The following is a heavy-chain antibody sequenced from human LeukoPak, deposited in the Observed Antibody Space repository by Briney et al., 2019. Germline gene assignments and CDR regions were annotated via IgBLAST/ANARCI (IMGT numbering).Heavy chain of an antibody. J-gene: IGHJ4*02. Sequence: SVKVSCKASGYTFTSYDINWVRQAPGQGLEWMGRIIPIFGTANYAQKFQGRVTITTDESTSTAYMELSSLRSEDTAVYYCARGGNRYYYDSSGYYYYWGQGTLVTVSS. CDR2: IIPIFGTA. CDR3: ARGGNRYYYDSSGYYYY. V-gene: IGHV1-69*05. CDR1: GYTFTSYD. D-gene: IGHD3-22*01.